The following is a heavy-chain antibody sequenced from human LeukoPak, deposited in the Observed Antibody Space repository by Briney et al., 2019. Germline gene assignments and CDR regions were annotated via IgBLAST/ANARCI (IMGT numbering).Heavy chain of an antibody. CDR1: GFTVSSNY. D-gene: IGHD3-3*01. V-gene: IGHV3-53*01. J-gene: IGHJ6*02. CDR2: ISGSGGST. Sequence: GGSLRLSCAASGFTVSSNYMSWVRQAPGKGLEWVSAISGSGGSTYYADSVKGRFTISRDNSKNTLYLQMNSLRAGDTAVYYCASPSYYDFWSGYHNYGMDVWGQGTTVTVSS. CDR3: ASPSYYDFWSGYHNYGMDV.